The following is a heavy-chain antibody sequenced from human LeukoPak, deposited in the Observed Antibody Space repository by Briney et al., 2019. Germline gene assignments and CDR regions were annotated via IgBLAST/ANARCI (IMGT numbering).Heavy chain of an antibody. D-gene: IGHD5-12*01. V-gene: IGHV1-8*03. Sequence: GASVKVSCKASGYTFTSYYINWVRQATGQGLEWMGWMNPNSGNTGYAQKFQGRVTITRNTSISTAYMELSSLRSEDTAVYYCARAGYDHPFDYWGQGTLVTVSS. J-gene: IGHJ4*02. CDR2: MNPNSGNT. CDR3: ARAGYDHPFDY. CDR1: GYTFTSYY.